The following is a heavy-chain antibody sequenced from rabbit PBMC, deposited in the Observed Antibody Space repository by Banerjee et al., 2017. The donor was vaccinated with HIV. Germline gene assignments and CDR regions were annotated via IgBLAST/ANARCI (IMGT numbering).Heavy chain of an antibody. V-gene: IGHV1S40*01. CDR1: GFSFSSSYY. CDR3: ARAGDSYYDYDL. CDR2: IYTGSSGST. J-gene: IGHJ4*01. D-gene: IGHD8-1*01. Sequence: QSLEESGGDLVKPGASLTLTCTASGFSFSSSYYMCWVRQAPGKGLEWIGCIYTGSSGSTYYASWAKGRFTISKTSSTTVTLQMTSLTAADTATYFCARAGDSYYDYDLWGPGTLVTVS.